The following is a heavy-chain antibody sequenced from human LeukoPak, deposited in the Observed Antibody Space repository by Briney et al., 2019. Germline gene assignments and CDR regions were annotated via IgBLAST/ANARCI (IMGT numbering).Heavy chain of an antibody. CDR2: ISSSSSTI. J-gene: IGHJ1*01. CDR3: ARDDSSGYYRLKYFQH. CDR1: GLTFSSYS. D-gene: IGHD3-22*01. Sequence: GGSLRLSCAASGLTFSSYSMNWVRQAPGKGLEWVSYISSSSSTIYYADSVKGRFTISRDNAKNSLYLQMNSLRAEDTAVYYCARDDSSGYYRLKYFQHWGQGTLVTVSS. V-gene: IGHV3-48*04.